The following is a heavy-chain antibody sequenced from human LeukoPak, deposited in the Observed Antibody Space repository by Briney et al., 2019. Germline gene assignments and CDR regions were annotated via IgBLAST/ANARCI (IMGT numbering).Heavy chain of an antibody. CDR1: GGSISSGGYY. Sequence: SETLSLTCTVSGGSISSGGYYWSWIRQHPGKGLEWIGYIYYSGSTYYNPSLKSRVTISVDTSKNQFSLKLSSVTAADTAVYYCARAQTYMTTVVRYYSDYWGQGTLVTVSS. CDR2: IYYSGST. V-gene: IGHV4-31*03. D-gene: IGHD4-23*01. J-gene: IGHJ4*02. CDR3: ARAQTYMTTVVRYYSDY.